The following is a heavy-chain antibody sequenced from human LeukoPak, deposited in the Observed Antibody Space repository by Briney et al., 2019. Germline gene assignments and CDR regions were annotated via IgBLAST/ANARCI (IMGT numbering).Heavy chain of an antibody. CDR1: GFTFSSYG. D-gene: IGHD2/OR15-2a*01. CDR2: IRYDGSNK. J-gene: IGHJ4*02. Sequence: GRSLRLSCAASGFTFSSYGMHWVRQTPGKGLEWVAFIRYDGSNKYYADSVKGRFTISRDNSKNTLYLQMNSLRAEDTAVYYCAKDLWALFDYWGQGTLVTVSS. CDR3: AKDLWALFDY. V-gene: IGHV3-30*02.